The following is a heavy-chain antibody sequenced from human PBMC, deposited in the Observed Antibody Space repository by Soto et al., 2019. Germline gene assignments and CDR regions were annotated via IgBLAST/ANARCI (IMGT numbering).Heavy chain of an antibody. Sequence: EVQLLESGGGLVQPGGSLRLSCAASGFTFSSYAMSWVRQAPGKGLEWVSAISGSGGSTYYADSVKGRFTISRDNSKNTRYLQMTSLRAEDTAVYYCAKLRRYSGYEDWFDPWGQGTLVTVSS. J-gene: IGHJ5*02. CDR2: ISGSGGST. V-gene: IGHV3-23*01. CDR1: GFTFSSYA. CDR3: AKLRRYSGYEDWFDP. D-gene: IGHD5-12*01.